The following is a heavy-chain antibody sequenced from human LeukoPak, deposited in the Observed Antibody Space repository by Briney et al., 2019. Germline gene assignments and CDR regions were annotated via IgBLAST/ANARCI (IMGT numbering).Heavy chain of an antibody. J-gene: IGHJ4*02. Sequence: ASVKVSCKASGYTFTSYAMNWVRQAPGQGLEWMGWINTNTGNPTYAQGFTGRSVFSLDTSVSTAYLQISSLKAEDTAVYYCARFHYCSSTCCYMNAFDYWGQGTLVTVSS. V-gene: IGHV7-4-1*02. CDR1: GYTFTSYA. D-gene: IGHD2-2*02. CDR2: INTNTGNP. CDR3: ARFHYCSSTCCYMNAFDY.